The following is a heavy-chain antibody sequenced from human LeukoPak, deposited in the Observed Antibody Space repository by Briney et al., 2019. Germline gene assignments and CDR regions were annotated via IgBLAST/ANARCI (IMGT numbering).Heavy chain of an antibody. CDR1: GGSLSGYY. CDR2: INHSGST. D-gene: IGHD3-10*01. CDR3: ARGGYYYGSGRSRNWFDP. Sequence: LETLSLTSAVYGGSLSGYYWSWIRQPPGKGLEWIGEINHSGSTNYNPSLKSRVTISVDTSKNQFSLKLSSVTAADTAVYYCARGGYYYGSGRSRNWFDPWGQGTLVTVSS. V-gene: IGHV4-34*01. J-gene: IGHJ5*02.